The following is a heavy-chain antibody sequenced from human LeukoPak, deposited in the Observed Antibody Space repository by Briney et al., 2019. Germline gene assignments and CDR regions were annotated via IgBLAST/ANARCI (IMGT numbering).Heavy chain of an antibody. D-gene: IGHD6-19*01. V-gene: IGHV3-9*01. CDR1: GFTFDDYA. CDR3: AKSSSGWYYPHFDY. Sequence: QPGRSLRLSCAAPGFTFDDYAMHWVRQAPGKGLEWVSGISWNSGSIGYADSVKGRFTISRDNAKNSLYLQMNSLRAEDTALYYCAKSSSGWYYPHFDYWGQGTLVTVSS. J-gene: IGHJ4*02. CDR2: ISWNSGSI.